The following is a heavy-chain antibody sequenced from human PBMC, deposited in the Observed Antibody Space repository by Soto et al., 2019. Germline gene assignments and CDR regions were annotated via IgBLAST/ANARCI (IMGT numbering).Heavy chain of an antibody. Sequence: QVQLVQSGAEVKKPGASVKVSCKTSGYTFTSYGLSWVRQAPGQGLEWMGWISAYNGNTNYPQKLEGRVTMTTDTSTSTAYMELRSLRSDDTAASYCASVKEGADGDNWFDPWGQGTLVTVSS. CDR3: ASVKEGADGDNWFDP. J-gene: IGHJ5*02. D-gene: IGHD2-8*01. CDR1: GYTFTSYG. V-gene: IGHV1-18*04. CDR2: ISAYNGNT.